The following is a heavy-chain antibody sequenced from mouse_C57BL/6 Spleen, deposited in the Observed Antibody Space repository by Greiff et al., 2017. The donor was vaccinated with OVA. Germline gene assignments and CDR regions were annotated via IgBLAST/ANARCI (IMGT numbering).Heavy chain of an antibody. CDR1: GYTFTSYW. D-gene: IGHD3-3*01. J-gene: IGHJ3*01. CDR2: IDPSDSYT. Sequence: QVQLQQPGAELVRPGSSVKLSCKASGYTFTSYWMHWVKQRPGQGLEWIGVIDPSDSYTNYNQKFKGKATLTVETSSSTAYMQLSSLTSEDSAVYYCARVGHDAYWGQGTLVTVSA. CDR3: ARVGHDAY. V-gene: IGHV1-59*01.